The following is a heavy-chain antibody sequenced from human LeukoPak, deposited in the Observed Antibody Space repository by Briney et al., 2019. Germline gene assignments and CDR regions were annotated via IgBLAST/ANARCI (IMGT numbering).Heavy chain of an antibody. Sequence: GESLKISCKGSGYSFTTYWITWVRQMPGKGLEWMGRIDPSDSYTNYSPSFQGHVTISADKSISTAYLQWSSLKASDTAMYYCARVIHLGELSLYDYWGQGTLVTVSS. D-gene: IGHD3-16*02. J-gene: IGHJ4*02. CDR1: GYSFTTYW. CDR3: ARVIHLGELSLYDY. CDR2: IDPSDSYT. V-gene: IGHV5-10-1*01.